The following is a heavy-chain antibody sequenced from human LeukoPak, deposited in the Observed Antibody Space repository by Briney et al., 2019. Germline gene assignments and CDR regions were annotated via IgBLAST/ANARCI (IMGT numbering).Heavy chain of an antibody. Sequence: PGGSLRLSCAASRFTFSIYAMSWVRQAPGKGLEWVSGISNDGGSTYYADSVKGRITISRDNAKNSLYLQMNSLRAEDTAVYYCARRRYNWNAIDYWGQGTLVTVSS. V-gene: IGHV3-23*01. CDR2: ISNDGGST. CDR1: RFTFSIYA. J-gene: IGHJ4*02. D-gene: IGHD1-20*01. CDR3: ARRRYNWNAIDY.